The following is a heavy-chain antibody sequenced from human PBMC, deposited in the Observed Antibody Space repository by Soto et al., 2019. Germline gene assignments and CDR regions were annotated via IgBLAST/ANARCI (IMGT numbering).Heavy chain of an antibody. CDR2: IIPIFGTA. D-gene: IGHD2-2*01. J-gene: IGHJ6*02. V-gene: IGHV1-69*06. Sequence: QVQLVQSGAEVKKPGSSVNVSCKASGGTFSSYAISWVRQAPGQGLEWMGGIIPIFGTANYAQKFQGRVTITADKSTSTAYMELSSLRSEDTAVYYCARESSVVVVPAAPPDYYYYGMDVWGQGTTVTVSS. CDR3: ARESSVVVVPAAPPDYYYYGMDV. CDR1: GGTFSSYA.